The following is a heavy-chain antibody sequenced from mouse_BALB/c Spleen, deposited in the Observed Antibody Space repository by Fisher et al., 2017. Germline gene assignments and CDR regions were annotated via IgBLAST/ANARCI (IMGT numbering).Heavy chain of an antibody. J-gene: IGHJ4*01. V-gene: IGHV1-26*01. D-gene: IGHD2-14*01. CDR3: ARRGLGYDDAMDY. Sequence: KFKGKATLTVDKSSSTAYMQLRSLTSEDSAVYYCARRGLGYDDAMDYWGQGTSGTVSS.